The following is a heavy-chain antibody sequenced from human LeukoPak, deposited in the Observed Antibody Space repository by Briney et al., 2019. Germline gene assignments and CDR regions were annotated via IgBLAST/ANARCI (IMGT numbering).Heavy chain of an antibody. CDR1: GGSFSGYY. CDR3: AINMVRGVLDY. V-gene: IGHV4-34*01. Sequence: SETLSLTCAVYGGSFSGYYWSWIRQPPGKGLEWIGEINHSGSTNYNPSLKSRVTISADTSKNQFSLKLSSVTAADTAVYYCAINMVRGVLDYWGQGTLVTVSS. J-gene: IGHJ4*02. CDR2: INHSGST. D-gene: IGHD3-10*01.